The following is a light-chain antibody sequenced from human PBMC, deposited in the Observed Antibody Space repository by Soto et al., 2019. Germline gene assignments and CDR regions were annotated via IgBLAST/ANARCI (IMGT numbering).Light chain of an antibody. CDR3: AAWDDSRYAWA. V-gene: IGLV1-44*01. CDR2: SSD. Sequence: QSVLTQPPSASGTPGQRVSISCSGTTSNIGRNTVKWYRQLPGTAPKLLIGSSDQRPSGVPDRVSGSQSGTSASLAISGLQSEDEADYICAAWDDSRYAWAFGGGTQLTVL. J-gene: IGLJ3*02. CDR1: TSNIGRNT.